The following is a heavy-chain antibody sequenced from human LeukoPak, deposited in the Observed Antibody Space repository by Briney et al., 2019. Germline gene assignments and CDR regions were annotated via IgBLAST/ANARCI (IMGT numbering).Heavy chain of an antibody. J-gene: IGHJ5*02. Sequence: PSETLSLTCTVSGGSISSYYWSWIRQPLGKGLEWIGYIYYSGSTNYNPSLKSRVTISVDTSTNKFSLKLSSVTAADTAVYYSARVCSKSGVTWFDHWGQGTLVTVSS. D-gene: IGHD2-21*02. CDR1: GGSISSYY. CDR3: ARVCSKSGVTWFDH. V-gene: IGHV4-59*01. CDR2: IYYSGST.